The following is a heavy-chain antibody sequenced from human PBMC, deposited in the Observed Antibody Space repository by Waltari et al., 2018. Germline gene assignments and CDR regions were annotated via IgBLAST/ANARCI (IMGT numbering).Heavy chain of an antibody. CDR3: AKDALGNTYLDH. Sequence: QVQLVESGGGVVQPGMSLRLSCAASGFSLSNFGMHWVRQAPGKGLEWVALAFFDGIKTDYADSVRGRFTISRDNSKNTLYLDINNLRVDDTGIYYCAKDALGNTYLDHWGQGTVVTVSS. CDR1: GFSLSNFG. D-gene: IGHD3-16*01. V-gene: IGHV3-30*18. CDR2: AFFDGIKT. J-gene: IGHJ5*02.